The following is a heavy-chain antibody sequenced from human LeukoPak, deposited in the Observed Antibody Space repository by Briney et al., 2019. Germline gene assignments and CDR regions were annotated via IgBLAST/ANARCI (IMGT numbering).Heavy chain of an antibody. Sequence: GGSLRLSCAASGFTFSTYAMSWVRQAPGKGLEWVSTISGNSVSTYYANSVKGRFTISRDNSKNTLWLQMNSLRAEDTALYYCAKPQYDSSWYYFDYWGQGTLVTVSS. J-gene: IGHJ4*02. D-gene: IGHD6-13*01. CDR3: AKPQYDSSWYYFDY. V-gene: IGHV3-23*01. CDR2: ISGNSVST. CDR1: GFTFSTYA.